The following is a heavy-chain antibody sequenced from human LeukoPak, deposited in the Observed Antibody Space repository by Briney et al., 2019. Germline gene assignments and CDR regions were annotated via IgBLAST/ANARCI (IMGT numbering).Heavy chain of an antibody. CDR3: ARPGYSSSLYYFDY. Sequence: GGSLRLSCAASGFTFSSYWMHWVRQAPGKGLEWVSFISSSGSSIYYADSVKGRFTISRDNAKNSLYLQMNSLRAEDTAVYYCARPGYSSSLYYFDYWGQGTLVTVSS. J-gene: IGHJ4*02. CDR1: GFTFSSYW. CDR2: ISSSGSSI. V-gene: IGHV3-48*04. D-gene: IGHD6-13*01.